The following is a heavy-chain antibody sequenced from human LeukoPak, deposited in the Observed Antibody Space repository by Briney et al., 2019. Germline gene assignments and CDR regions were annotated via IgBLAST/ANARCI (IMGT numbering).Heavy chain of an antibody. CDR2: IIPILGIA. V-gene: IGHV1-69*04. CDR3: ARDRVTKQWLVRDYYYGMDV. CDR1: GGTFSSYA. Sequence: SVKVSCKASGGTFSSYAISWVRQAPGQGLEWMGRIIPILGIANYAQKFQGRVTITADKSTSTAYMELSSLRSEDTAVYYCARDRVTKQWLVRDYYYGMDVWGQGTTVPVSS. J-gene: IGHJ6*02. D-gene: IGHD6-19*01.